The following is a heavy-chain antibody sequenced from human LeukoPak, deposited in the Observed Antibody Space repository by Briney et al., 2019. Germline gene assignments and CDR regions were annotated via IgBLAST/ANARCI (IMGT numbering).Heavy chain of an antibody. CDR3: ARDCGGDCYSGTSFDY. CDR1: GGSINNYY. V-gene: IGHV4-39*07. Sequence: TASETLSLTCSVSGGSINNYYWNWIRQPPGKGLEWIGSIYYSGSTYYNPSLKSRVTISVDTSKNQFSLKLSSVTAADTAVYYCARDCGGDCYSGTSFDYWGQGTLVTVSS. CDR2: IYYSGST. D-gene: IGHD2-21*02. J-gene: IGHJ4*02.